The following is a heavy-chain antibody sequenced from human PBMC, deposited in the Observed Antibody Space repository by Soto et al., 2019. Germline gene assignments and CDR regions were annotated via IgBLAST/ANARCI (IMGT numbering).Heavy chain of an antibody. CDR2: IYYSGST. J-gene: IGHJ4*02. V-gene: IGHV4-59*01. D-gene: IGHD3-3*01. CDR1: GASIIGDY. Sequence: SETLSLTCTVSGASIIGDYWSWIRQSPGKGLEWIGYIYYSGSTNYSPSLKSRVTISVDTSKNQLSLRLNSVTAADTAVYYCARGITIFGLAVINYFDYWGQGSLVTVSS. CDR3: ARGITIFGLAVINYFDY.